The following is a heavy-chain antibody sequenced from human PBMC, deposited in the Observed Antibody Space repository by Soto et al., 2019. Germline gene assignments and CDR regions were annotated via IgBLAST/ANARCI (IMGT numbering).Heavy chain of an antibody. D-gene: IGHD4-17*01. CDR2: IRNKANNDAT. CDR3: TPFYGDYGAY. V-gene: IGHV3-73*01. Sequence: EVQLVESGGGLVQPGGSLKLSCAASGFTFSGSAMHWVRQASGKGLEWVGRIRNKANNDATAYAASVKGRFTISRDESKNTAYLQMNSLKTEDTALYYCTPFYGDYGAYWGQGTLVTVSS. CDR1: GFTFSGSA. J-gene: IGHJ1*01.